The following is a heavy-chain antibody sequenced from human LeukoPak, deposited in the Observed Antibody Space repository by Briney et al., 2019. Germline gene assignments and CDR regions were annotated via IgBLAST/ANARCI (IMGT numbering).Heavy chain of an antibody. CDR1: GFTFNNYG. D-gene: IGHD6-13*01. CDR3: ARGGAGSSWLPYYFDY. CDR2: LSSGSTTI. Sequence: GGSLRLSCAASGFTFNNYGMNWVRPAPVQGLEWVSSLSSGSTTIYYADSVKGRFTISRDSAKNSLYLQMNSLRAEDTAVYYCARGGAGSSWLPYYFDYWGQGTLVTVSS. V-gene: IGHV3-48*01. J-gene: IGHJ4*02.